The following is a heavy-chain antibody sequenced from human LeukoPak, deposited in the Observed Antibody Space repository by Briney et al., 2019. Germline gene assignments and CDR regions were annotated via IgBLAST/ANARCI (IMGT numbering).Heavy chain of an antibody. J-gene: IGHJ1*01. CDR3: ATGASGSYSPYFQH. V-gene: IGHV1-69*13. Sequence: SVKVSCKASGGTFSSYAISWVRQAPGQGLEWMGGIIPIFGTANYAQKFQGRVTITADESTSTAYMELSSLRSEDTAVYYCATGASGSYSPYFQHWGQGTLVTVSS. CDR1: GGTFSSYA. D-gene: IGHD1-26*01. CDR2: IIPIFGTA.